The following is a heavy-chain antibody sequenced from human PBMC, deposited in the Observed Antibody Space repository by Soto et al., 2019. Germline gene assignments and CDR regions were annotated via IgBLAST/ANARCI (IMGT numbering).Heavy chain of an antibody. V-gene: IGHV3-23*01. CDR1: GFIFSNYW. D-gene: IGHD1-7*01. CDR3: AKGNSWSPALVLDI. J-gene: IGHJ3*02. CDR2: ISGSGGST. Sequence: GGSLRLSCAASGFIFSNYWMDWVRQAPGKGLEWVSAISGSGGSTYYADSVKGRFTISRDSSKNTLYLQMNSLRAEDTAVYYCAKGNSWSPALVLDIWGQATIVTVSS.